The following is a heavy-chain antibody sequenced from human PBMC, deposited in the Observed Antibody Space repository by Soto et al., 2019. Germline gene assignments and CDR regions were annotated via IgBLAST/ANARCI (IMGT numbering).Heavy chain of an antibody. D-gene: IGHD2-21*01. CDR2: INAGNGNT. CDR1: GYTFTSYA. V-gene: IGHV1-3*05. J-gene: IGHJ4*02. CDR3: ARGGEPIDY. Sequence: VQVVQSGAEEKKPGASVKVSCKASGYTFTSYAMHWVRQAPGQRLEWMGWINAGNGNTKHSQKSQGRVTITRDTSASTAYMELSSLRPEDTAVYYCARGGEPIDYWGQGTLVTVSS.